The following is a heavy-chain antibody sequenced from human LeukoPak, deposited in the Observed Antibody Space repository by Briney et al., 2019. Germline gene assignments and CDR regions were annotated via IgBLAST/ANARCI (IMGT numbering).Heavy chain of an antibody. V-gene: IGHV3-30*18. CDR1: GFTLSSYG. Sequence: GRSLRLSCAASGFTLSSYGMHWVRQAPGKGLEWVAVISYDGSNKYYADSVKGRFTISRDNSKNTLYLQMNSLRAEDTAVYYCANNQYPLVVVPAAIDYWGQGTLVTVSS. D-gene: IGHD2-2*01. CDR2: ISYDGSNK. J-gene: IGHJ4*02. CDR3: ANNQYPLVVVPAAIDY.